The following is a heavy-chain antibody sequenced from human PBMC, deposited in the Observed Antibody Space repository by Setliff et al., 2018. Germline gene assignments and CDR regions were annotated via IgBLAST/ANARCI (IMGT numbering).Heavy chain of an antibody. CDR1: GDTFSTYA. Sequence: ASVKVSCKASGDTFSTYALSWVRQAPGQGLEWVGWISAYNGKTYSAQKFQDRVTLTTHTSTNMGYLELNSLTSNDTAVYYCARAGLAAAGRKGVFDHWGQGTLVTVSS. D-gene: IGHD6-13*01. CDR2: ISAYNGKT. CDR3: ARAGLAAAGRKGVFDH. V-gene: IGHV1-18*01. J-gene: IGHJ4*02.